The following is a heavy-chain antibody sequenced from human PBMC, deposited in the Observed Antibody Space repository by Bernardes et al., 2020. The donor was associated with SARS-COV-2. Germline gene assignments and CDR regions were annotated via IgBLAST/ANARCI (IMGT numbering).Heavy chain of an antibody. V-gene: IGHV3-74*01. D-gene: IGHD2-15*01. CDR3: VVARGLGGYGMDV. J-gene: IGHJ6*02. CDR1: GFTFSSYW. Sequence: GGSLRLSCAASGFTFSSYWMHWVRQAPGKGLVWVSRINSDGRSTSYADSVKGRFTISRDNAKNTLYLQMNSLRAEDTAVYYCVVARGLGGYGMDVWGQGTTVTVSS. CDR2: INSDGRST.